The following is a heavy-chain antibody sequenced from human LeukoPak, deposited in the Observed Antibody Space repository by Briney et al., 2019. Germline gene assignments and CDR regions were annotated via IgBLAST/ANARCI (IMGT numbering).Heavy chain of an antibody. CDR3: ARDQLWFGEIQRPYYFDY. Sequence: SETLSLTCTVSGYSISSGYYWGWIRQPPGKGLEWIGSIYHSGSTYYNPSLKSRVTISVDTSKNQFSLKLSSVTAADTAVYYCARDQLWFGEIQRPYYFDYWGQGTLVTVSS. V-gene: IGHV4-38-2*02. D-gene: IGHD3-10*01. J-gene: IGHJ4*02. CDR2: IYHSGST. CDR1: GYSISSGYY.